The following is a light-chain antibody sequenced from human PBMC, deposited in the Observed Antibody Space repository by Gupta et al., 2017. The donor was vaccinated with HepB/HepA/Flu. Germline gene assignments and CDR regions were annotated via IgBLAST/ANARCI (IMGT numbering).Light chain of an antibody. Sequence: SALPHPAPVSGSPGPSIPLPCPGTDGDVGGHGYVAGYHQHPARARKLVIYNVNSRPSGGSSRFSGSKSGVTASLTISELQLEDEAGYYGGAYRSGNTLVFGGGTQLTVL. CDR1: DGDVGGHGY. J-gene: IGLJ2*01. CDR3: GAYRSGNTLV. V-gene: IGLV2-14*03. CDR2: NVN.